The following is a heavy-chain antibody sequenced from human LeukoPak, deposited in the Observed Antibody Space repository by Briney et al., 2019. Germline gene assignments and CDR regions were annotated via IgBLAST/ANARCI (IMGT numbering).Heavy chain of an antibody. Sequence: ASVKVSCKASGYTFTGYYMHWVRQAPGQGLEWMGWINPNSGGTNYAQKFQGRVTMTRDTSISTAYMELSRLRSDDTAVYYCARDVVLVPAASPSWFDPWGQGTLVT. V-gene: IGHV1-2*02. J-gene: IGHJ5*02. CDR2: INPNSGGT. CDR3: ARDVVLVPAASPSWFDP. D-gene: IGHD2-2*01. CDR1: GYTFTGYY.